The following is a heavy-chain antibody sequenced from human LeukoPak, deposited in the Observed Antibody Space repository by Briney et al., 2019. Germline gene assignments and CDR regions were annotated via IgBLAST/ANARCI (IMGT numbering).Heavy chain of an antibody. D-gene: IGHD6-13*01. Sequence: ASVKVSCKASGYTLTIYGINWVRQAPGQGLEWMGGIIPIFGTTNFAQKFQGRVTITADESTSTAYMELSSLRSDDTAVYYCAAAGTFEYFDYWGQGTLVTVSS. V-gene: IGHV1-69*13. CDR2: IIPIFGTT. CDR3: AAAGTFEYFDY. J-gene: IGHJ4*02. CDR1: GYTLTIYG.